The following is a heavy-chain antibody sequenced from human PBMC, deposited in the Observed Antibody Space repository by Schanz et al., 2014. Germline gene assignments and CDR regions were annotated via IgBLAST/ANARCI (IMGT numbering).Heavy chain of an antibody. Sequence: EVQLVESGGGLIHPGGSLRLSCSASGFTFSDHWMSWVRQPPGKGLEWVANIKGDSSEKNYVDSVKGRFTLSRDNAKKTMDLQMNSLRVEDTAVYYCARDPNSVNEIDYWGQGTLVTVSS. CDR1: GFTFSDHW. CDR2: IKGDSSEK. D-gene: IGHD5-12*01. CDR3: ARDPNSVNEIDY. J-gene: IGHJ4*02. V-gene: IGHV3-7*03.